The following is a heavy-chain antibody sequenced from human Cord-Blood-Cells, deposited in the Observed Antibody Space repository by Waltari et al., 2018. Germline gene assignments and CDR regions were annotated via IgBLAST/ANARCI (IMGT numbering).Heavy chain of an antibody. CDR2: IIPIFGTA. Sequence: QVQLVQAGAEVKTPGSSVKVSRKASGGTFSRHAITWARQAPGQGLAWMGGIIPIFGTANYAQKVQGRVTITADKSTSTAYMELSSLRSEDTAVYYCARDRAGFRDYYYGMDVWGQGTTVTVSS. CDR1: GGTFSRHA. CDR3: ARDRAGFRDYYYGMDV. V-gene: IGHV1-69*06. D-gene: IGHD3-3*01. J-gene: IGHJ6*02.